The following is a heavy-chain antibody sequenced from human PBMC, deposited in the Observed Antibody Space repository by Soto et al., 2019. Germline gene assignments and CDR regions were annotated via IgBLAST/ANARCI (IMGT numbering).Heavy chain of an antibody. V-gene: IGHV3-30*03. CDR2: ISYDGSNK. J-gene: IGHJ6*02. CDR1: GFTFSSYG. Sequence: GGSLRLSCAASGFTFSSYGMHWVRQAPGKGLEWVAVISYDGSNKYYADSVKGRFTISRDNSKNTLYLQMNSLRAEDTAVYYCARAYGVTGTTHYYYGMDVWGQGTTVTVSS. D-gene: IGHD1-7*01. CDR3: ARAYGVTGTTHYYYGMDV.